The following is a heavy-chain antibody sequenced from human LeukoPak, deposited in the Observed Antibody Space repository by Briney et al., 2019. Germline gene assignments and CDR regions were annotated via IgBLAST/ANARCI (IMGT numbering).Heavy chain of an antibody. CDR2: IRGGGGVT. CDR3: AKCSASYYSDAFVI. J-gene: IGHJ3*02. V-gene: IGHV3-23*01. Sequence: GGSLRLSCAASGFTFDNYAMNWVRQAPGKGLEWLSYIRGGGGVTRYSDSVKGRFTISRDNSKNTLYLQMNNLRAEDTAIYYCAKCSASYYSDAFVIWGGGTMVTVSS. D-gene: IGHD3-10*02. CDR1: GFTFDNYA.